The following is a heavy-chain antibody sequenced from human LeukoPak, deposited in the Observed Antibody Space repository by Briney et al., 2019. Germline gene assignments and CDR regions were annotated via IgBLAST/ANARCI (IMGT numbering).Heavy chain of an antibody. CDR1: GFTFSSYA. V-gene: IGHV3-23*01. J-gene: IGHJ6*02. CDR2: ISGSGSST. Sequence: GGSLRLSCAASGFTFSSYAMSWVRQAPGKGLEWVSGISGSGSSTYYADSVKGRFTISRDNAKNSLYLQMNSLRAEDTAVYYCARATGYYYGMDVWGQGTTVTVSS. CDR3: ARATGYYYGMDV. D-gene: IGHD3-9*01.